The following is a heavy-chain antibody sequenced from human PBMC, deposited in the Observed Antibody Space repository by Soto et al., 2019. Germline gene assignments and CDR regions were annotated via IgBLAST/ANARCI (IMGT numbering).Heavy chain of an antibody. V-gene: IGHV1-8*01. CDR2: MNPNSGNT. D-gene: IGHD2-15*01. CDR1: GYTFTSYD. J-gene: IGHJ5*02. CDR3: ARGQCSGGSCYSLWFDP. Sequence: QVQLVQSGAEVKKPGASVKVSCKASGYTFTSYDINWVRQATGQGLEWMGWMNPNSGNTGYAQKFQGRVTMTRNTSISTAYMELRSLRSEDTAVYYCARGQCSGGSCYSLWFDPWGQGTLVTVSS.